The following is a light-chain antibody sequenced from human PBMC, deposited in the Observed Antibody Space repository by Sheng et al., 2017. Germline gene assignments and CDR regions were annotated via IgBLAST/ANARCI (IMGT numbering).Light chain of an antibody. J-gene: IGKJ4*01. Sequence: DIQMTQSPSTLSASVGDRAIITCRASQTITTWLAWYQQKPGKAPKLLIYKASTLQSGVPSRFSGSGSGTQFTLTISSLQPDDFATYYCQQYNSYSLTFGGGTKVEIK. CDR1: QTITTW. CDR2: KAS. CDR3: QQYNSYSLT. V-gene: IGKV1-5*03.